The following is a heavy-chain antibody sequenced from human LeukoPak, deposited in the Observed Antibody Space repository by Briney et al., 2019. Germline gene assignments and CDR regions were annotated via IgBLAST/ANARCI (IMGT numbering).Heavy chain of an antibody. V-gene: IGHV3-30*18. CDR3: AKDRLELTGYYSSSFDY. D-gene: IGHD3-9*01. Sequence: GGSLRLSCAASGFTFSTYVMHWVRQAPGKGLEWVALLSYDATNKYYADSVKGRFTISRDNSKNTLYLQMNSLRAEDTAVYYCAKDRLELTGYYSSSFDYRGQGTLVTVSS. CDR1: GFTFSTYV. CDR2: LSYDATNK. J-gene: IGHJ4*02.